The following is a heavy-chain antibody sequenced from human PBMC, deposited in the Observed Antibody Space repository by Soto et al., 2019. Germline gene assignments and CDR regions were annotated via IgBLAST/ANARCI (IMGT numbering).Heavy chain of an antibody. CDR2: INTDGSVA. J-gene: IGHJ3*01. V-gene: IGHV3-74*03. D-gene: IGHD3-22*01. Sequence: QPGGSLRLSCAASGLTFRSYWMHWVRQAPGKGLVWVSRINTDGSVAMYVDSVKGRFTISRDNAKNTLYLQMNSLRAEDTAVYYCARDQLYYNDISGRPLNAFDVWGQGTMVTVSS. CDR1: GLTFRSYW. CDR3: ARDQLYYNDISGRPLNAFDV.